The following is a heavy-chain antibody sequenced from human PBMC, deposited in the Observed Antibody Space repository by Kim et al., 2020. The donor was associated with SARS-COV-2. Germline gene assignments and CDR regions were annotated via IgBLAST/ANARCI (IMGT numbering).Heavy chain of an antibody. Sequence: CYADSVRGRLTISGDKARNSLYLQMNSLRDEDTAVYYCAKDRSYLFDYWGQGTLVTASS. CDR3: AKDRSYLFDY. J-gene: IGHJ4*02. D-gene: IGHD1-26*01. V-gene: IGHV3-48*02.